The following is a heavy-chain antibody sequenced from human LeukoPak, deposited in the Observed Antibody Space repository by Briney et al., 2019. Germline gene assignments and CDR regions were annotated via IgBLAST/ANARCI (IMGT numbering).Heavy chain of an antibody. D-gene: IGHD1-14*01. J-gene: IGHJ4*02. CDR3: AKSLDPEAKEEIDY. CDR2: ISGSGGST. CDR1: GFTFSSYA. V-gene: IGHV3-23*01. Sequence: ESGGSLRLSCAASGFTFSSYAMSWVRQVPGKGLEWFSAISGSGGSTYYADSVKGRFTISRDNSKNTLYLQMNSLRAEDTAVYYCAKSLDPEAKEEIDYWGQGTLVTVSS.